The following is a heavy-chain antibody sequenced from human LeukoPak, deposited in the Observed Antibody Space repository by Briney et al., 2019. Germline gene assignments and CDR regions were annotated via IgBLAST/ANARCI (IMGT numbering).Heavy chain of an antibody. CDR1: GYTFSNFG. CDR3: ARDGPWGTPPGFDY. V-gene: IGHV1-18*01. J-gene: IGHJ4*02. CDR2: ISGYNGKT. D-gene: IGHD3-16*01. Sequence: EASVKVSCKSSGYTFSNFGISWVRQAPGQGLEWMGWISGYNGKTNYAQNFQGRVTITTDTSTSTVYMELRSLRSDDTAVYYCARDGPWGTPPGFDYWGQGTLVTVSS.